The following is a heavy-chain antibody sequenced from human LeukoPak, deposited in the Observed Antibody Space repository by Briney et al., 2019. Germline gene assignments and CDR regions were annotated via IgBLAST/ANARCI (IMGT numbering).Heavy chain of an antibody. V-gene: IGHV4-34*01. CDR2: INHSGST. Sequence: SETLSLTCAVYGGSFSGYYWSWIRQPPGKGLEWIGEINHSGSTNYNPSLKSRVTISVDTSKNQFSLKLSSVTAADTAVYYCARGRGRRIAAAGTWRWFDPWGQGTLVTVSS. CDR1: GGSFSGYY. CDR3: ARGRGRRIAAAGTWRWFDP. D-gene: IGHD6-13*01. J-gene: IGHJ5*02.